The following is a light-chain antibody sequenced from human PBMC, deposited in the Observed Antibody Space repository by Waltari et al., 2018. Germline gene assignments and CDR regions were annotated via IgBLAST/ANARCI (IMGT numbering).Light chain of an antibody. J-gene: IGKJ3*01. CDR3: KQGNSFPIT. Sequence: DIQMTQSPSPVSASVVDTVTITSLASQDSGNRLAWYQQKPGKAPKLLIYGTSSLQTGVAARFSGSGSGTEVTLTISSLQPEDFGTYYCKQGNSFPITFGLGTKVEIK. V-gene: IGKV1-12*01. CDR1: QDSGNR. CDR2: GTS.